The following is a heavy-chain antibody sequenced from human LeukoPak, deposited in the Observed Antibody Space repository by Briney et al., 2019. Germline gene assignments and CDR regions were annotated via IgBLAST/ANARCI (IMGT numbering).Heavy chain of an antibody. CDR3: ARDPLINWNYYGMDV. J-gene: IGHJ6*02. V-gene: IGHV4-4*07. CDR2: IYTSGST. D-gene: IGHD1-20*01. Sequence: PSETLSLTCAVYGGSFSGYYWSWIRQPAGKGLEWIGRIYTSGSTNYNPSLKSRVTMSVDTSKNQFSLKLSSVTAADTAVYYCARDPLINWNYYGMDVWGQGTTVTVSS. CDR1: GGSFSGYY.